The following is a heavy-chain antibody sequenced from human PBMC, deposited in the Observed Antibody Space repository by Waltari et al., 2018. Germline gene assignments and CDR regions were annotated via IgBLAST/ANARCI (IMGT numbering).Heavy chain of an antibody. CDR3: ARGNVNTAMVSGCHAMDV. J-gene: IGHJ6*02. V-gene: IGHV5-51*01. CDR2: IYPGDSDT. Sequence: EVQLVQSGAEVKKPGESLKISCEASGYLFTPYWIAWVRQMPGKDLEWIGCIYPGDSDTRYSPSFQGQVTISGDKSSSTAYMQWSSLKASDTAIYYCARGNVNTAMVSGCHAMDVWGQGTTVTVSS. CDR1: GYLFTPYW. D-gene: IGHD5-18*01.